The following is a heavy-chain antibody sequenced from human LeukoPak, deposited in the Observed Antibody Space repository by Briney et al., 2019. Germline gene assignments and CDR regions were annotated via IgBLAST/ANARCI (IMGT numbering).Heavy chain of an antibody. D-gene: IGHD1-1*01. CDR1: GFTFSDYY. V-gene: IGHV3-11*04. J-gene: IGHJ4*02. CDR2: IISSGSTL. CDR3: ARELNWNLDY. Sequence: GSLRLSCAASGFTFSDYYMNWIRQAPGKGLEWVSYIISSGSTLYYADSVKGRFTISRDNAKNSLYLQMNSLRAEDTAVYYCARELNWNLDYWGQGTLVTVSS.